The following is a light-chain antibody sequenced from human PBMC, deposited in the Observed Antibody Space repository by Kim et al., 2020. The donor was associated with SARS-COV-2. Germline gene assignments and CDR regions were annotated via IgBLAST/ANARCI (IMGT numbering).Light chain of an antibody. Sequence: YELTQPPSVSVSPGQTARITCSGDALPKQYAYWYQQKPGQAPVLVIYKDSERPSGIPERFSGSSSGTTVTLTISGVQAEDEADYYCQSADSSGTWVFGGG. CDR1: ALPKQY. V-gene: IGLV3-25*03. CDR2: KDS. CDR3: QSADSSGTWV. J-gene: IGLJ3*02.